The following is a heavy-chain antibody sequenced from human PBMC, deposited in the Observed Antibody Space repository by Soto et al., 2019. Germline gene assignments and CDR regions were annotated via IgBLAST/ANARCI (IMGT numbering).Heavy chain of an antibody. CDR3: ARSGTRFGELLFDY. CDR1: GYILTSYW. D-gene: IGHD3-10*01. CDR2: IDPSDSYT. V-gene: IGHV5-10-1*01. J-gene: IGHJ4*02. Sequence: ESLKISGKGSGYILTSYWISWVRQMPGKGLECMGRIDPSDSYTNYSPSFQGHVTISVDKSISTAYLHWSSLKASDTAMYYCARSGTRFGELLFDYWGQGIQVTVSS.